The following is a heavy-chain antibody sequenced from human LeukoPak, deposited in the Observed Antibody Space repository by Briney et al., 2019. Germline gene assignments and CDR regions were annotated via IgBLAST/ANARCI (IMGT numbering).Heavy chain of an antibody. Sequence: GGSLRLSCAASGFSLSTYWVHWVRQAPGKGLVWVSRIYRDGSSTTYVDSVRGRFTISRDNAKNTLYLQMNSLRAEDTALYYCAKGDRRYSYGYITYMDVWGKGTTVTISS. CDR2: IYRDGSST. V-gene: IGHV3-74*03. CDR1: GFSLSTYW. CDR3: AKGDRRYSYGYITYMDV. D-gene: IGHD5-18*01. J-gene: IGHJ6*03.